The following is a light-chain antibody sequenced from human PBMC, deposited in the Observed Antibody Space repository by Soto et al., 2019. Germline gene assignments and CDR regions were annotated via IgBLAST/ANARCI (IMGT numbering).Light chain of an antibody. Sequence: DIQMTQSPSSLSASVGDRVTITCRASQSIDTHLNWYQQTPGKAPKLLIYAASSLQSRVPSRFSGSGSGTDFTLTISSLQPEDFATYYCQRSYITPWTFGQGTKLDIK. CDR3: QRSYITPWT. J-gene: IGKJ1*01. V-gene: IGKV1-39*01. CDR1: QSIDTH. CDR2: AAS.